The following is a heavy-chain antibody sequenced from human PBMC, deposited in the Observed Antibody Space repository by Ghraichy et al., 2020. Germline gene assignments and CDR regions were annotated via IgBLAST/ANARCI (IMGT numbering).Heavy chain of an antibody. CDR2: IKSKTDGGTT. D-gene: IGHD4-17*01. Sequence: GGSLRLSCAASGFTFSNAWMSWVRQAPGKGLEWVGRIKSKTDGGTTDYSAPVKGRFTISRDDSKNKLYLQMNSLKTEETAVYYCTTGSVTRDTFDIWGQGIMVTVSS. CDR1: GFTFSNAW. CDR3: TTGSVTRDTFDI. J-gene: IGHJ3*02. V-gene: IGHV3-15*01.